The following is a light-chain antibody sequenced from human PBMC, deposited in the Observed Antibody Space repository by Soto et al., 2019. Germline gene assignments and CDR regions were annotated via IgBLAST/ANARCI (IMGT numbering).Light chain of an antibody. J-gene: IGLJ2*01. CDR1: NIASKG. Sequence: SYELTQPPSVSVAPGQPARITCGGNNIASKGVHWYQHKPGQAPVLVVYDGRDRPSGIPERFSGSNSGNTATLTISRVEAGDEADYYCQVWDTTSDHPVFGGGTKVTVL. CDR2: DGR. V-gene: IGLV3-21*02. CDR3: QVWDTTSDHPV.